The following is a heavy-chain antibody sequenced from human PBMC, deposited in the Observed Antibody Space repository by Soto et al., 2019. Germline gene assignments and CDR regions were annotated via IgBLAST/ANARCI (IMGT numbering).Heavy chain of an antibody. CDR1: GGSISSGGYY. J-gene: IGHJ5*02. CDR2: IYYSGST. Sequence: SETLSLTCTVSGGSISSGGYYWSWIRQHPGKGLEWIGYIYYSGSTYYNPSLKSRVTISVDTSKNQFSLKLSSVTAADTAVYYCARDSRSGYSYGLGWFDPWGQGTLVTVSS. V-gene: IGHV4-31*03. CDR3: ARDSRSGYSYGLGWFDP. D-gene: IGHD5-18*01.